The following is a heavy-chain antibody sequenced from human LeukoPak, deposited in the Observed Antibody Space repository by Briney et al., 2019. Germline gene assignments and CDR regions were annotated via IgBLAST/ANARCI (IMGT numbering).Heavy chain of an antibody. CDR3: ARDSYSSSWYLKNYYYYYMDV. D-gene: IGHD6-13*01. CDR1: GGSISSYY. CDR2: IYTSGST. J-gene: IGHJ6*03. V-gene: IGHV4-4*07. Sequence: KPSETLSLTCTVSGGSISSYYWSWIRQPAGKGLEWIGRIYTSGSTNYNPSLKSRVTMSVDTSKNQFSLKLGSVTAADTAVYYCARDSYSSSWYLKNYYYYYMDVWGKGTTVTISS.